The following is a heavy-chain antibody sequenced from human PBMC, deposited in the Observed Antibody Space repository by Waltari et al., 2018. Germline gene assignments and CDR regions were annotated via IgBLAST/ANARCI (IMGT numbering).Heavy chain of an antibody. D-gene: IGHD3-10*01. CDR3: AKQFGSGTYYLDY. CDR1: GFTFSSYA. Sequence: EVQLLESGGGLVQPGGSLRLPCAASGFTFSSYAMSWVRQAPGKGLKWVSAISGSGGSTYYADSVKGRFTISRDNSKNTLYLQMDSLRAEDTAVYYCAKQFGSGTYYLDYWGQGTLVTVSS. J-gene: IGHJ4*02. CDR2: ISGSGGST. V-gene: IGHV3-23*01.